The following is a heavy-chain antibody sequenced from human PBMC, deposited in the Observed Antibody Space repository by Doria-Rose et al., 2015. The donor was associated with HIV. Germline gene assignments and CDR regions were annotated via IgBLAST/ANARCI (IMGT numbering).Heavy chain of an antibody. CDR2: TYYTGTS. CDR3: ARMGSYRDLDY. Sequence: SLTCSVSGASVSSRGYSWNWIGQVPGKGLESLGYTYYTGTSDYSPSLKSRLNMAVDTSKNQFSLKLSFVTVADTAVYYCARMGSYRDLDYWGQGALVIVSA. J-gene: IGHJ4*02. CDR1: GASVSSRGYS. D-gene: IGHD3-3*01. V-gene: IGHV4-31*03.